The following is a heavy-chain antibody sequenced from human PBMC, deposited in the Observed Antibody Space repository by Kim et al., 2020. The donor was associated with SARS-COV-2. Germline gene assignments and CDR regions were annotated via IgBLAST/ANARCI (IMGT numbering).Heavy chain of an antibody. CDR3: ARRAIDTYYYYYYGMDV. CDR2: IYYSGST. Sequence: SETLSLTCTVSGGSISSYYWSWIRQPPGKGLEWIGYIYYSGSTNYNPSLKSRVTISVDTSKNQFSLKLSSVTAADTAVYYCARRAIDTYYYYYYGMDVWGQGTTVTVSS. V-gene: IGHV4-59*13. J-gene: IGHJ6*02. D-gene: IGHD2-2*01. CDR1: GGSISSYY.